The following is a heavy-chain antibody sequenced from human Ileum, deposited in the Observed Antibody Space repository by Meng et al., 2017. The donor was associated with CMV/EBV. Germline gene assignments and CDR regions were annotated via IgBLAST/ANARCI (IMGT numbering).Heavy chain of an antibody. D-gene: IGHD4-17*01. CDR1: GDSIISDDHY. V-gene: IGHV4-30-4*08. J-gene: IGHJ4*02. CDR2: VFYSGST. CDR3: ARELRYGDYYFDS. Sequence: QVQLQASGPGLVKSSHTLSLTCNVSGDSIISDDHYWSWIRQPPGKGLEWIGYVFYSGSTYYNPSLMSRVTISVDTSKNQFSLRLSSVTAADTAVYYCARELRYGDYYFDSWGQGTLVTVSS.